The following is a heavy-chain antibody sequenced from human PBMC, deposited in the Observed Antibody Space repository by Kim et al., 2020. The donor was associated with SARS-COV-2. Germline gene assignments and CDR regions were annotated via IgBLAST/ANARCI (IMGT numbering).Heavy chain of an antibody. CDR2: IYYSGST. D-gene: IGHD3-10*01. V-gene: IGHV4-59*08. CDR3: ARHEAVFLWFGPVAFDI. J-gene: IGHJ3*02. Sequence: SETLSLTCTVSGGSISSYYWSWIRQPPGKGLEWIGYIYYSGSTNYNPSLKSRVTISVDTSKNQFSLKLSSVTAADTDVYYCARHEAVFLWFGPVAFDIWGQGAMVTVSS. CDR1: GGSISSYY.